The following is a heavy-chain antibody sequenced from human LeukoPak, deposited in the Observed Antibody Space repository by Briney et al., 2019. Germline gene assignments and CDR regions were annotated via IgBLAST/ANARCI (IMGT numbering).Heavy chain of an antibody. Sequence: SETLSLTCTVSGGSISSSSYYWGWIRQPPGKGLEWIGSIYYSGSTYYNPSLKSRVTISVDTSKNQFSLKLSSVTAADTAVYYCAREVWAFDIWGQGTMVTVSS. V-gene: IGHV4-39*07. CDR3: AREVWAFDI. CDR1: GGSISSSSYY. D-gene: IGHD2-21*01. J-gene: IGHJ3*02. CDR2: IYYSGST.